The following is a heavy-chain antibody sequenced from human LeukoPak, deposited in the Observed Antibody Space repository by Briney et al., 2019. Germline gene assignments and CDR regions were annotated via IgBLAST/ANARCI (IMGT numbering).Heavy chain of an antibody. CDR3: ASSSGYYYIDY. J-gene: IGHJ4*02. CDR1: GFTFSSYW. CDR2: IKQDGSEK. D-gene: IGHD3-22*01. V-gene: IGHV3-7*01. Sequence: PGGSLRLSCAASGFTFSSYWMSWVRQAPGKGLEWVANIKQDGSEKYYVDSVKGRFTISRDNAKNSLYLQMNSLRAEDTAVYYCASSSGYYYIDYWGQGTLVTVSS.